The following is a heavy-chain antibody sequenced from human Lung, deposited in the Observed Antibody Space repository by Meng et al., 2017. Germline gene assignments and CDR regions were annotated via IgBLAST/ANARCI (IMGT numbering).Heavy chain of an antibody. V-gene: IGHV1-3*04. CDR1: GYRFTTNG. CDR2: INTDNGDT. Sequence: QVQLVQSGAEVKKPGASVKVSCQASGYRFTTNGLHWLRQAPGQRFEWMGWINTDNGDTNYSQKFQGRVTITRDTSARTAYMELSSLRSEDTAVYFCARDERGGPYYFDYWGQGTLVTVSS. CDR3: ARDERGGPYYFDY. J-gene: IGHJ4*02.